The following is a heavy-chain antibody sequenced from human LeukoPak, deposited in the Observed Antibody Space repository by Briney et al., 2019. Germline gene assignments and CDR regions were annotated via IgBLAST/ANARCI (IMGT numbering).Heavy chain of an antibody. CDR3: ARDEGYYGSGSYYSYYFDY. V-gene: IGHV1-69*06. CDR2: IIPIFGTA. D-gene: IGHD3-10*01. J-gene: IGHJ4*02. CDR1: GGTFSSYA. Sequence: ASVKVSCKASGGTFSSYAISWVRQAPGQGLEWMGGIIPIFGTANYAQKFQGRVTITADKSTSTAYMELSSLRSEDTAVYYCARDEGYYGSGSYYSYYFDYWGQGTLVTVSS.